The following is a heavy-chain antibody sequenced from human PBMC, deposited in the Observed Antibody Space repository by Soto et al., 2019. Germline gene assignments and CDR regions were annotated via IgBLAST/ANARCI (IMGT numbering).Heavy chain of an antibody. Sequence: EVPLVESWGGLVQPGGSLRLSCAASGLTVTSYSMKWVRQALGQGLEWVSFSRSSSSNISYADSVKGRFTISRDNAKTSLYLQINSHRDEDTAVYYCARDIGFTYGFAVWGQGALVTVSS. J-gene: IGHJ4*02. CDR3: ARDIGFTYGFAV. CDR2: SRSSSSNI. D-gene: IGHD5-18*01. CDR1: GLTVTSYS. V-gene: IGHV3-48*02.